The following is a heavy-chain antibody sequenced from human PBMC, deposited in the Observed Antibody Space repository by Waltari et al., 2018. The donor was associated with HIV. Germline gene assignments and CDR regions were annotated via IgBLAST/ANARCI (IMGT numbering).Heavy chain of an antibody. V-gene: IGHV4-34*01. CDR3: ARAYSYAGQTTWQELKNWFDP. CDR1: GGSFSGYY. Sequence: QVQLQQWGAGLLKPSETLSLTCAVYGGSFSGYYWSWIRQPPGKGLEWIGEINHSGNTNSNPSRKSRVTISVDTSKNQFSLKLSSVAAAETAVYYCARAYSYAGQTTWQELKNWFDPWGQGTLVTVSS. J-gene: IGHJ5*02. D-gene: IGHD5-18*01. CDR2: INHSGNT.